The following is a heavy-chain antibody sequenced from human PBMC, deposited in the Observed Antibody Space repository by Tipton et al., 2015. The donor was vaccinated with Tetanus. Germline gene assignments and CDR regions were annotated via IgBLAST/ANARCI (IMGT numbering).Heavy chain of an antibody. CDR2: IDPSDSYT. V-gene: IGHV5-10-1*01. J-gene: IGHJ3*02. D-gene: IGHD1-26*01. CDR3: ARPSDSIVGATERDDAFDI. Sequence: QLVQSGAEVKKPGESLRISCKGSGYSFTSYWISWVRQMPGKGLEWMGRIDPSDSYTNYSPSFQGHVTISADKSISTAYLQWSSLKASDAAMYYCARPSDSIVGATERDDAFDIWGQGTMVTVSS. CDR1: GYSFTSYW.